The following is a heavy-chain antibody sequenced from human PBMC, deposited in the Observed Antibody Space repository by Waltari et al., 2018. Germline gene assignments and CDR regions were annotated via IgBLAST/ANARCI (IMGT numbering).Heavy chain of an antibody. CDR2: IYYSGST. Sequence: QVQLQESGPGLVKPSETLSLTCTVSGGSISSYYWSWIRQPPGKGLEWIGYIYYSGSTNYNPSLKSRVTISVDTSKNQFSLKLSSVTAADTAVYYCASSDYGSGSYYPWYYYYYMDVWGKGTTVTVSS. V-gene: IGHV4-59*01. CDR3: ASSDYGSGSYYPWYYYYYMDV. D-gene: IGHD3-10*01. J-gene: IGHJ6*03. CDR1: GGSISSYY.